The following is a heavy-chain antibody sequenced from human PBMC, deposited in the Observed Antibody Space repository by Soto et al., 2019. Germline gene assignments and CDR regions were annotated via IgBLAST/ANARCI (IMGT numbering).Heavy chain of an antibody. D-gene: IGHD1-1*01. CDR1: CDSISSADYY. CDR3: ARDLWVETELDFYGMAV. CDR2: IFYSGTT. Sequence: QVQLQESGPGLVRPSQTLSLTCTVSCDSISSADYYWSWIRQTPGKGLEWIGHIFYSGTTFSNPSRQSRLTISVDTSKSRFSLRLPSVTAADAAVYYCARDLWVETELDFYGMAVWGQGTTGTVSS. V-gene: IGHV4-30-4*01. J-gene: IGHJ6*02.